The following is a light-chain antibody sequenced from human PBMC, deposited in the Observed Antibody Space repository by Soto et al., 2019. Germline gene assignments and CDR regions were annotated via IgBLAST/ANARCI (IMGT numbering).Light chain of an antibody. J-gene: IGKJ2*01. CDR3: QQSYSTPYT. V-gene: IGKV1-39*01. CDR1: QSVTNY. CDR2: GTS. Sequence: EIQMTQSPSSLSASVGDRVIITCRASQSVTNYLNWYQQKPGKAPKLLIYGTSTLQSGVPSRFGGSGSGTEFTLTISSLQPDDFAAYNCQQSYSTPYTFGQGTKVDI.